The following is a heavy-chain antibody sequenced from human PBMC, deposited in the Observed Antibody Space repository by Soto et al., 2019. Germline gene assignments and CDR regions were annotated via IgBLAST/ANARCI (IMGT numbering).Heavy chain of an antibody. V-gene: IGHV4-31*03. Sequence: QVQLQESGPGLVKPSQTLSLTCTVSGGSISSGGYYWIWIRQHPGKGLESIGYIYYSGSTYYNPSLKGRVTISVDTSKIHFSLKLSSVIAEDAAVYYCARSIDPWGQGTLVTVSS. CDR1: GGSISSGGYY. CDR2: IYYSGST. J-gene: IGHJ5*02. CDR3: ARSIDP.